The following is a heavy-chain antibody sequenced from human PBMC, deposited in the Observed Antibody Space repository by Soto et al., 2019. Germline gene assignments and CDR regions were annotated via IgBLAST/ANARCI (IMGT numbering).Heavy chain of an antibody. Sequence: QVQLVQSGAEVKKPGASVKVSCKASGYTFTSYGISWVRQAPGQGLEWMGWIRAYKGNTNYAQKLQSRDTMTTNTSTSTACMELRSLRSDDSAVYYCARDLPTMDVWGQGTTVTVSS. J-gene: IGHJ6*02. CDR3: ARDLPTMDV. V-gene: IGHV1-18*01. CDR2: IRAYKGNT. CDR1: GYTFTSYG.